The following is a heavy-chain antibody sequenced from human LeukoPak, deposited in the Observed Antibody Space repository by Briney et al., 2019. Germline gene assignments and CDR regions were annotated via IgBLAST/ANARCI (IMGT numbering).Heavy chain of an antibody. Sequence: SETLSLTCTVSGGSISSISNYWGWIRQPPGKGLEWIGSIYYSGSTYYNPSLKSRVTISVHTSKKQFSLKLSSVTAADTAVYYCARFVGAQYNWFDPWGQGTLVTVSS. CDR3: ARFVGAQYNWFDP. CDR2: IYYSGST. V-gene: IGHV4-39*01. CDR1: GGSISSISNY. J-gene: IGHJ5*02. D-gene: IGHD1-26*01.